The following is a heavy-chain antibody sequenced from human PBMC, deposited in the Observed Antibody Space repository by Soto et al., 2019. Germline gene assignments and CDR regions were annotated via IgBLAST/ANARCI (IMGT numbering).Heavy chain of an antibody. CDR3: ARGPAPIDIVVVVADTPLDAFDI. J-gene: IGHJ3*02. Sequence: RRLSCAASGFTFSSYSMNWVRQAPGKGLEWVSYISSSSSTIYYADSVKGRFTISRDNAKNSLYLQMNSLRDEDTAVYYCARGPAPIDIVVVVADTPLDAFDICGQRTMVTVSS. CDR2: ISSSSSTI. CDR1: GFTFSSYS. V-gene: IGHV3-48*02. D-gene: IGHD2-15*01.